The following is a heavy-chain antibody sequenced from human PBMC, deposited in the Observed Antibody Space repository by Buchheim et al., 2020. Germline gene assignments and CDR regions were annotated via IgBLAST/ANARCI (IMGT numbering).Heavy chain of an antibody. D-gene: IGHD3-22*01. V-gene: IGHV3-7*04. CDR3: ARDPHSSGYYSYYYYGMDV. Sequence: EVQLVESGGGLVQPGGSLRLSCAASGFTFSSYWMSWVRQAPGKGLEWVANIKQDGSEKYYVDPVKGRFTLSRDNAKNSLYLPMNSLRAEDTAVYYCARDPHSSGYYSYYYYGMDVWGQGTT. CDR2: IKQDGSEK. J-gene: IGHJ6*02. CDR1: GFTFSSYW.